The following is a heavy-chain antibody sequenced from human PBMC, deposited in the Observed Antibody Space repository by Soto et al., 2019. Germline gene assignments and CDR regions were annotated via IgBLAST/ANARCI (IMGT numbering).Heavy chain of an antibody. J-gene: IGHJ6*02. D-gene: IGHD4-17*01. CDR1: GGSITNSNW. CDR2: IYHSGST. Sequence: SETLSLTCAVSGGSITNSNWWSWVRQPPGKGLEWIGEIYHSGSTNYNPSLKSRVTISVDKSKNQFSLKLSSVTAADTAVYYCARAHYGDYGYGMDVWGQGTTVTVSS. V-gene: IGHV4-4*02. CDR3: ARAHYGDYGYGMDV.